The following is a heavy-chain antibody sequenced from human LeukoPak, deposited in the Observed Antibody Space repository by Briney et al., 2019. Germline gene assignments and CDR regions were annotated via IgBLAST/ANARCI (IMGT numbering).Heavy chain of an antibody. V-gene: IGHV3-23*01. CDR2: ISGSGGST. CDR3: AKRYCTSTSCSFFDS. D-gene: IGHD2-2*01. J-gene: IGHJ4*02. CDR1: GFTFSSYA. Sequence: GGSLRLSCAASGFTFSSYAMSWIRQTPGKGLEWVSAISGSGGSTYYADSVKGRFTISRDNSKNTLYLQMNSLRAEDTAVYYCAKRYCTSTSCSFFDSWGQGTLVTVSS.